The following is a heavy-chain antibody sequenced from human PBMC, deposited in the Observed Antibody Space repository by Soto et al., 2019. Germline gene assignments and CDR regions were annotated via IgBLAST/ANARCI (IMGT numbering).Heavy chain of an antibody. CDR3: ARGGMTTVTTKAFDI. CDR2: INHSGST. CDR1: GGSFRGYY. V-gene: IGHV4-34*01. J-gene: IGHJ3*02. Sequence: SETLSLTCAVYGGSFRGYYWSWIRQPPGKGLEWIGEINHSGSTNYNPSLKSRVTISVDTSKNQFSLKLSSVTAADTAVYYCARGGMTTVTTKAFDIWGQGTMVTVSS. D-gene: IGHD4-17*01.